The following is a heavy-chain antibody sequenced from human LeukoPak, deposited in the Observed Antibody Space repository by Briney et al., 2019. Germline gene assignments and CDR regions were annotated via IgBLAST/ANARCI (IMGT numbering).Heavy chain of an antibody. CDR3: ARGGRGSYRFDY. D-gene: IGHD3-16*02. Sequence: GRSLRLSCAASGFTFSSYAMHWVRQAPGKGLEWVAVISYDGSNKYYADSVKGRFTISRDNSKNTLYLQMNSLRAEDTAVYYCARGGRGSYRFDYWGQGTLVTVSS. CDR1: GFTFSSYA. J-gene: IGHJ4*02. CDR2: ISYDGSNK. V-gene: IGHV3-30-3*01.